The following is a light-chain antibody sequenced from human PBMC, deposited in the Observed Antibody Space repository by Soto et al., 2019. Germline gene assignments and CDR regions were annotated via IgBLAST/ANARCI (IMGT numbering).Light chain of an antibody. CDR1: QGISSY. Sequence: ILVTKSPAALSASTGDRVPITCRASQGISSYLAWYQQKPGKAPKLLIYAASTLQSGVPSRFSGSGSGTDFTLTISCLQSEDFATYYCQQYYSYPRKFGQGPRWIS. J-gene: IGKJ1*01. V-gene: IGKV1-8*01. CDR3: QQYYSYPRK. CDR2: AAS.